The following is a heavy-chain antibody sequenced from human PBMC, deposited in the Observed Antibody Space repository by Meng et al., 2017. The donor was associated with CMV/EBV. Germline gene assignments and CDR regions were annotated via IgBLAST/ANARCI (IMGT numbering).Heavy chain of an antibody. J-gene: IGHJ4*02. CDR2: IRYDGSNK. CDR3: AKDYWLGWYAEYYFDY. CDR1: GFTFSSYG. Sequence: GESLKIPCAASGFTFSSYGMHWVRQAPGKGLEWVAFIRYDGSNKYYAGSVKGRFTISRDNSKNTLYLQMNSLRAEDTAVYYCAKDYWLGWYAEYYFDYWGQGTLVTVSS. V-gene: IGHV3-30*02. D-gene: IGHD6-19*01.